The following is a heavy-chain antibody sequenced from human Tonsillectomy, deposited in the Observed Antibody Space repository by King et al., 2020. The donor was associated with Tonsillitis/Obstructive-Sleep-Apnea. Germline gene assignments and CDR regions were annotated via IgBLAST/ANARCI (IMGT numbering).Heavy chain of an antibody. CDR1: GFTFSSYS. CDR2: ISSSSSYI. Sequence: VQLVESGGGLVKPGGSLRLSCAASGFTFSSYSMNWVRQAPGKGLEWVSSISSSSSYIYYADSVKGQFTISRDTAKNSLYLQMNSLRAEDTAVYYCARGEANAFDIWGQGTMVTVSS. V-gene: IGHV3-21*01. D-gene: IGHD3-16*01. CDR3: ARGEANAFDI. J-gene: IGHJ3*02.